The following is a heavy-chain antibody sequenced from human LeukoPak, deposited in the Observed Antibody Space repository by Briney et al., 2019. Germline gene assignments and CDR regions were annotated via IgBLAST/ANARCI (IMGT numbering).Heavy chain of an antibody. CDR1: GGSISSSNYY. CDR3: ARRTSTVVRGGFDY. D-gene: IGHD4-23*01. J-gene: IGHJ4*02. V-gene: IGHV4-39*01. CDR2: IYYSGST. Sequence: SETLSLTCTVSGGSISSSNYYWAWIRQPPGKGLEWIGSIYYSGSTYYNPSLKSRLTISIDTSKNQFSLKLSSVTAADTAVYYCARRTSTVVRGGFDYWGQGTLATVSS.